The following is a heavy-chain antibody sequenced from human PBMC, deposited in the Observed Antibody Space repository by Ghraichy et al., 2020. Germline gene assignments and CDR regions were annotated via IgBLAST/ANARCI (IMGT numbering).Heavy chain of an antibody. Sequence: ASVKVSCKASGYTFTSYGISWVRQAPGQGLEWMGWISAYNGNTNYAQKLQGRVTMTTDTSTSTAYMELRSLRSDDTAVYYCARAPVYYDFWSGYLPGNYYYGMDVWGQGTTVTVSS. D-gene: IGHD3-3*01. CDR2: ISAYNGNT. CDR3: ARAPVYYDFWSGYLPGNYYYGMDV. V-gene: IGHV1-18*01. CDR1: GYTFTSYG. J-gene: IGHJ6*02.